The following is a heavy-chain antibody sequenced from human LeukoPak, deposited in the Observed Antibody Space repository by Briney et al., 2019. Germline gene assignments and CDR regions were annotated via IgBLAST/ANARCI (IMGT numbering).Heavy chain of an antibody. CDR1: GFTFSSYG. Sequence: GGSLTLSCAASGFTFSSYGMHWVRQAPGKGLDWVAFIRYDGSNKYYADSVKGRFTISRDNSKNTLYLQMNSLRAEDTAVYYCAKDLAGGYYDSSGYDWCDYWGQGTLVTVSS. J-gene: IGHJ4*02. CDR3: AKDLAGGYYDSSGYDWCDY. V-gene: IGHV3-30*02. CDR2: IRYDGSNK. D-gene: IGHD3-22*01.